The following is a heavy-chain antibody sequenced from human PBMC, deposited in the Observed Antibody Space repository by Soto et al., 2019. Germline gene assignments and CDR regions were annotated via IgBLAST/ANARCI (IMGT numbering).Heavy chain of an antibody. D-gene: IGHD4-17*01. J-gene: IGHJ6*02. CDR2: IYYSGTT. Sequence: SETLSLTCTVSGGSISSADHYWSWIRQSPGKGLEWIGYIYYSGTTYYNPSLMSRVTISVDTSKNQFSLRLYSVTAADTAVYYCARELRFYYYGVDVWGQGTTVTVSS. V-gene: IGHV4-30-4*01. CDR3: ARELRFYYYGVDV. CDR1: GGSISSADHY.